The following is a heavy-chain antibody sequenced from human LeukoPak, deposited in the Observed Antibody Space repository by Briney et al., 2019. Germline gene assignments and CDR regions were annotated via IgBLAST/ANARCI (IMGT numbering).Heavy chain of an antibody. Sequence: GGSLRLSCAASGFTFSSYDMNWVRQAPGKGLEWVSVIYSGDSTYYADSVKGRFTISRDNSKNTLYLQMNSLRVEDTAVYYCARVLGFHAFDIWGQGTMVTVSS. CDR1: GFTFSSYD. D-gene: IGHD2-15*01. V-gene: IGHV3-53*01. J-gene: IGHJ3*02. CDR2: IYSGDST. CDR3: ARVLGFHAFDI.